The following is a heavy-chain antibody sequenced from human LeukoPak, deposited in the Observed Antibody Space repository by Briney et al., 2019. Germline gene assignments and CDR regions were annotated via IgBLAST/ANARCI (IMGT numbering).Heavy chain of an antibody. D-gene: IGHD5-12*01. CDR2: LNGRGGRT. J-gene: IGHJ4*02. V-gene: IGHV3-23*01. CDR3: AIGPPYGGYSD. Sequence: GGSLRLSSAASGDTFITYAMSCVRDALGKGPERVSPLNGRGGRTCYADSLKGRFTISRDNSKNTVYLQMNSLRAEDTAVFYCAIGPPYGGYSDWGQGTLVTVSS. CDR1: GDTFITYA.